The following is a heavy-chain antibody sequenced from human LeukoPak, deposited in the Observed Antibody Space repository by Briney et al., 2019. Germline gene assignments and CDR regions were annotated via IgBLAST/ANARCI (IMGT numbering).Heavy chain of an antibody. J-gene: IGHJ4*02. CDR1: LFSFSDYS. V-gene: IGHV3-23*01. D-gene: IGHD3-3*01. CDR2: ISGSGGST. CDR3: AKDRGRYYDFWSGPGTGFDY. Sequence: GGSLRLSCAVSLFSFSDYSMAWIRQAPGKGLEWVSAISGSGGSTYYADSVKGRFTISRDNSKNTLYLQMNSLRAEDTAVYYCAKDRGRYYDFWSGPGTGFDYWGQGTLVTVSS.